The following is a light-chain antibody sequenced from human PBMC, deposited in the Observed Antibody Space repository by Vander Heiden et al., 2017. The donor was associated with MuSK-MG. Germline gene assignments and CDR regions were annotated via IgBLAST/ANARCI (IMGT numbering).Light chain of an antibody. CDR3: QQSYSISYT. Sequence: DIQMTQSPSSLSASVGDRVTITCRASQSISSSLNWYQQKQGKAPTLLIYAASSLQSGVPSRFTGSGAGTDFSLTISSLQPEDFATYYCQQSYSISYTFGQGTKLEIK. CDR1: QSISSS. V-gene: IGKV1-39*01. CDR2: AAS. J-gene: IGKJ2*01.